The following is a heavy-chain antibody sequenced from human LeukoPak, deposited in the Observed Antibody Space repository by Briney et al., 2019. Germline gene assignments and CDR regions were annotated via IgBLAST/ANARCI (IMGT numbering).Heavy chain of an antibody. Sequence: PSETLSLTCAVYGGSFSGYYWSWIRQPPGKGLEWIGEINHSGSTNYNPSLKSRVTISVDTSKNQCSPKLSSRPAGDPAVYYCARHERRCFDGLSLGLGAFDIWGQGTMVTVSS. CDR1: GGSFSGYY. D-gene: IGHD3-9*01. V-gene: IGHV4-34*01. J-gene: IGHJ3*02. CDR3: ARHERRCFDGLSLGLGAFDI. CDR2: INHSGST.